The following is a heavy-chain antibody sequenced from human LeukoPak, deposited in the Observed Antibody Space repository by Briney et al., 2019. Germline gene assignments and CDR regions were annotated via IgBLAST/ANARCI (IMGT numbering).Heavy chain of an antibody. D-gene: IGHD4-17*01. CDR2: ISSTGHNI. V-gene: IGHV3-11*01. CDR3: ARQWATVTSPYYW. CDR1: GFTFSDYY. J-gene: IGHJ4*02. Sequence: GGSLRLSCEASGFTFSDYYFNWIRQAPGKGLEWVSYISSTGHNIYYADSVKGRFTISRDNAKNSIYLQMNSLRAEDTAIYYCARQWATVTSPYYWWGQGTLVTVSS.